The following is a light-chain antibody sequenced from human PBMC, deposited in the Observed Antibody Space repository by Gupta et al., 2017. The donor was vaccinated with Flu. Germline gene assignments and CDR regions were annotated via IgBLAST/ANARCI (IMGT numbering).Light chain of an antibody. J-gene: IGKJ4*01. V-gene: IGKV3-11*01. CDR1: QSVSSY. Sequence: DIVLTQSPATLSLSPGERATLSCRASQSVSSYLGWYQQKPGQAPRLRIYDTSNRATGIPARFSGSGSGTDFTLTISSLEPEDFALYYCQQRSNWPLTFGGGTKVEIK. CDR2: DTS. CDR3: QQRSNWPLT.